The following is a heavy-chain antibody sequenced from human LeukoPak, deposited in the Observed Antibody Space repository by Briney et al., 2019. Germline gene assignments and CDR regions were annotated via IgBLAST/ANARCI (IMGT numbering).Heavy chain of an antibody. Sequence: SQTLSLTCTVSGGSISSYYWSWIRQPPGKGLEWIGYIYYSGSTNYNPSLKSRVTISVDTSKNQFSLKLSSVTAADTAVYYCAREGSVAGTYNWFDPWGQGTLVTVSS. J-gene: IGHJ5*02. CDR1: GGSISSYY. CDR2: IYYSGST. V-gene: IGHV4-59*01. D-gene: IGHD6-19*01. CDR3: AREGSVAGTYNWFDP.